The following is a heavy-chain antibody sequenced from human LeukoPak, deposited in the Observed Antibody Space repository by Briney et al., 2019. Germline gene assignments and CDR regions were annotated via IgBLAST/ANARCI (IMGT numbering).Heavy chain of an antibody. CDR1: GGSISSGGYY. J-gene: IGHJ4*02. Sequence: SETLSLTCTVSGGSISSGGYYWSWIRQHPGKGLEWIGYIYYSGTTYYNPSLKSRLTISVDTSENQFSLKLTSMTAADTAVYYCARAIMGYYFDFWGQGTLVTVSS. CDR2: IYYSGTT. V-gene: IGHV4-31*03. CDR3: ARAIMGYYFDF. D-gene: IGHD3-16*01.